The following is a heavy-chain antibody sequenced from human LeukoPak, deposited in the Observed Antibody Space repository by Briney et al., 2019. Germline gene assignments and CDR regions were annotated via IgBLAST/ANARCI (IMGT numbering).Heavy chain of an antibody. Sequence: GGSLRLSCAAYGFTVSSNYMSWVRQAPGKGLEWVSFIDSSSRYIYQADSVKGRFTISRDNAKSSVFLQMNSLRAEDRAVYYCVRMFSGPLDYWGQGTLVTVS. V-gene: IGHV3-21*01. J-gene: IGHJ4*02. CDR3: VRMFSGPLDY. CDR1: GFTVSSNY. CDR2: IDSSSRYI. D-gene: IGHD3-10*02.